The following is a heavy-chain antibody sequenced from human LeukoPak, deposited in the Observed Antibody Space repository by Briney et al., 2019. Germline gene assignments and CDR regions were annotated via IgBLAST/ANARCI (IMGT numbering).Heavy chain of an antibody. CDR1: GYTFTDYY. V-gene: IGHV1-2*02. CDR2: INPKNGDT. D-gene: IGHD2-15*01. J-gene: IGHJ4*02. Sequence: EASVKVSCKASGYTFTDYYIHWMRQAPGQGLEWMGWINPKNGDTNYAQKFQGRVTMTRDTSISTVYVELNRLTSDDTALYYCARVGYCSGDRCYLHFDYWGQGTLVTVSS. CDR3: ARVGYCSGDRCYLHFDY.